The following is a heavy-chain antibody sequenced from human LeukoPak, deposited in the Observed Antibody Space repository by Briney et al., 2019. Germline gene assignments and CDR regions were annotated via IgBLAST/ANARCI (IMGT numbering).Heavy chain of an antibody. D-gene: IGHD1-26*01. Sequence: GGSLRLSCAASGFTFSSYSMNWVRQAPGKGLEWVSSISSSSSYIYYADSVKGRFTISRDNAKNSLYLQMNSLRAEDTAVYYCARLKSSGAFDIWGQGTMVTVSS. V-gene: IGHV3-21*01. CDR3: ARLKSSGAFDI. J-gene: IGHJ3*02. CDR1: GFTFSSYS. CDR2: ISSSSSYI.